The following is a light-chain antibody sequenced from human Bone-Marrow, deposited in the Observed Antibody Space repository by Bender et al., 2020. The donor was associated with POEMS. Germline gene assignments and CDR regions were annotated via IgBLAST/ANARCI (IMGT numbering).Light chain of an antibody. J-gene: IGLJ1*01. CDR1: SSDVGSSNL. Sequence: QSALTQPASLSGSPGQSITISCTGASSDVGSSNLVSWYQQHPGKAPKLLIYEVTKRPSGVPDRFSGSKSGNTASLTVSGLQAEDEADYYCCSYAGNNTLVFGTGTKVTVL. CDR2: EVT. V-gene: IGLV2-23*02. CDR3: CSYAGNNTLV.